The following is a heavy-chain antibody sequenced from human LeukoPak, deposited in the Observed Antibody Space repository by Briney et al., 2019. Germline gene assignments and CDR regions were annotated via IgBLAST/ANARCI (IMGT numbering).Heavy chain of an antibody. Sequence: ASVKVSCKASGYTFTSYDINWVRQATGQGLEWMGWMNPNSGNTGYAQKFQGRVTMTRNTSKSTAYMELSSLRSEDTAVYYCARGWWDYYGSGSPRDYWGQGTLVTVSS. CDR3: ARGWWDYYGSGSPRDY. CDR1: GYTFTSYD. J-gene: IGHJ4*02. CDR2: MNPNSGNT. D-gene: IGHD3-10*01. V-gene: IGHV1-8*01.